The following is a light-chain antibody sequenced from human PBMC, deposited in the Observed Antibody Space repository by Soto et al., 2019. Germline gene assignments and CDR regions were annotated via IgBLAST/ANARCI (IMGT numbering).Light chain of an antibody. CDR1: QSVTSGY. J-gene: IGKJ2*01. V-gene: IGKV3-20*01. Sequence: EIVLTQSPGTLSLSPGERATLSCRASQSVTSGYLGWYQQKPGQAHGLLIYGASSRATGISVRFSGSGSGTDFTLTISRLEPEDFAVYYCQQYATSPPMYTFGQGTKVEIK. CDR3: QQYATSPPMYT. CDR2: GAS.